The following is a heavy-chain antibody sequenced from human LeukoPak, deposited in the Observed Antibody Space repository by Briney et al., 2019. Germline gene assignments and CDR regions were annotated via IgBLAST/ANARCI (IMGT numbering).Heavy chain of an antibody. J-gene: IGHJ3*02. V-gene: IGHV1-18*04. Sequence: ASVKVSCKASGYTFTDYYMHWVRQAPGQGLEWMGWISAYNGNTNYAQKLQGRVTMTTDTSTSTAYMELRSLRSDDTAVYYCARVPTTCSGGSCYPHDAFDIWGQGTMVTVSS. CDR1: GYTFTDYY. CDR3: ARVPTTCSGGSCYPHDAFDI. D-gene: IGHD2-15*01. CDR2: ISAYNGNT.